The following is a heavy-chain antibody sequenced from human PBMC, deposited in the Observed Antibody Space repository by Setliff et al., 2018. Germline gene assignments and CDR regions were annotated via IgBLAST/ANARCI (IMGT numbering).Heavy chain of an antibody. D-gene: IGHD2-15*01. Sequence: LSLTCTVSGGSISSYYWSWIRQPPGKGLEWIGYIYASGSTNYNPSLKSRVTISVDTSKNQFSLKLSSVTAADTAVYYCAREPTHTGYYYLDVWGKGTTVTVSS. V-gene: IGHV4-59*01. J-gene: IGHJ6*03. CDR3: AREPTHTGYYYLDV. CDR1: GGSISSYY. CDR2: IYASGST.